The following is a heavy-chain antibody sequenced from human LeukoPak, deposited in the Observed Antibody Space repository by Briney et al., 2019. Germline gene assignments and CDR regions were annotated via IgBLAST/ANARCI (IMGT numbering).Heavy chain of an antibody. CDR1: GGSFSGYY. Sequence: SETLSLTCAVYGGSFSGYYWSWIRQPPGKGLEWIGEINHSGSTNYNPSLKSRVTISVDTSKNQFSLKLSSVTAADTAVYYCARDRADTAMVTWEYYFDYWGQGTLVTVSS. D-gene: IGHD5-18*01. V-gene: IGHV4-34*01. CDR2: INHSGST. J-gene: IGHJ4*02. CDR3: ARDRADTAMVTWEYYFDY.